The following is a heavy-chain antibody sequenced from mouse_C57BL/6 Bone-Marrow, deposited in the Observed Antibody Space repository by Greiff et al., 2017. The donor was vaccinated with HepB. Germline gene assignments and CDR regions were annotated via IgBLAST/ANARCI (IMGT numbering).Heavy chain of an antibody. V-gene: IGHV1-81*01. CDR2: IYPRSGNT. CDR1: GYTFTSYG. D-gene: IGHD2-3*01. Sequence: VKLKQSGAELARPGASVKLSCKASGYTFTSYGISWVKQRTGQGLEWIGEIYPRSGNTYYNEKFKGKATLTADKSSSTAYMELRSLTSEDSAVYFCANDGRGFAYWGQGTLVTVSA. J-gene: IGHJ3*01. CDR3: ANDGRGFAY.